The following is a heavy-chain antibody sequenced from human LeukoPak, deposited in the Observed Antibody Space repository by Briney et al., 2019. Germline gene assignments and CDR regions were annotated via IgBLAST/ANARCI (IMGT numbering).Heavy chain of an antibody. Sequence: PGGSLRLSCAASGFTFSSYGMHWVRQAPVKGLEWVAFTRYDGSNKYYADSVKGRFTISRDNSKNTLYLQMNSLRAEDTAVYYCAKDAHAYSSSWYDYWGQGTLATVSS. CDR1: GFTFSSYG. J-gene: IGHJ4*02. D-gene: IGHD6-13*01. CDR3: AKDAHAYSSSWYDY. V-gene: IGHV3-30*02. CDR2: TRYDGSNK.